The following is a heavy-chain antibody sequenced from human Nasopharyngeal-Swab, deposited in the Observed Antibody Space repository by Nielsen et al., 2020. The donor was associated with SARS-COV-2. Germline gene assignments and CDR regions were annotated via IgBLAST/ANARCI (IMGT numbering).Heavy chain of an antibody. J-gene: IGHJ3*02. CDR1: GFTFSSYS. CDR2: ISGSGGST. CDR3: AKGSFGPHDAFDI. D-gene: IGHD3-9*01. Sequence: GGSLRLSCAASGFTFSSYSMNWVRQAPGKGLEWVSAISGSGGSTYYADSVKGRFTISRDNSKNTLYLQMNSLRAEDTAVYYCAKGSFGPHDAFDIWGQGTMVTVSS. V-gene: IGHV3-23*01.